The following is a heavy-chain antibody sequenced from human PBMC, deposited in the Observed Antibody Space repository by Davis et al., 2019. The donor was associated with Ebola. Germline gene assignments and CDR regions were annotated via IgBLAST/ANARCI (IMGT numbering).Heavy chain of an antibody. CDR2: ISWNSGSI. CDR1: GFTFDDYA. Sequence: SLKISCAASGFTFDDYAMHWVRQAPGKGLEWVSGISWNSGSIGYADSVKGRFTISRDNAKNTLYLQMNSLRAEDTAVYYCARGPSMANPDYWGQGTLVTVSS. CDR3: ARGPSMANPDY. D-gene: IGHD5-24*01. J-gene: IGHJ4*02. V-gene: IGHV3-9*01.